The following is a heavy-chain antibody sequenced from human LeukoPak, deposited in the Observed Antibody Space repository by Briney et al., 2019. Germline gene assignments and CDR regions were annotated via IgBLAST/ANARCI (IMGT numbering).Heavy chain of an antibody. V-gene: IGHV3-23*01. CDR1: GFTFSGYA. D-gene: IGHD2-2*01. CDR2: VSGGGDSV. J-gene: IGHJ4*02. CDR3: AKRYCSTSTCLHYFDY. Sequence: GGSLRLSCAASGFTFSGYAMSWVRQAPGKGLEWVAAVSGGGDSVHYADSVKGRFTISRDDSKNTLSLQLDSLRAEDTAVYYCAKRYCSTSTCLHYFDYWGQGTLATVSS.